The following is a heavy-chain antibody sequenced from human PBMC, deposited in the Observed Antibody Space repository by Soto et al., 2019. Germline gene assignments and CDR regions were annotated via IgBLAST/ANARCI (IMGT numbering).Heavy chain of an antibody. Sequence: SETLSLTCTVSGGSISSGDYYWSWIRQPPGKGLEWIGYIYYSGSTYYNPSLKSRVTISVDTSKNQFSLKLSSVTAADTAVYYCASRCGGSCYSGGFDYWGQGTLVTVSS. J-gene: IGHJ4*02. D-gene: IGHD2-15*01. CDR2: IYYSGST. CDR1: GGSISSGDYY. CDR3: ASRCGGSCYSGGFDY. V-gene: IGHV4-30-4*01.